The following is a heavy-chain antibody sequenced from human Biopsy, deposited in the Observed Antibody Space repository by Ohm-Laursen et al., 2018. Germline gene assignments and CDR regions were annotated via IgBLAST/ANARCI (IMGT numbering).Heavy chain of an antibody. CDR2: IIPLFNTA. D-gene: IGHD3-3*01. J-gene: IGHJ5*02. CDR1: GSTFTNYA. V-gene: IGHV1-69*06. CDR3: ARSFGVVINFEHNWFDP. Sequence: VASVKVSCKASGSTFTNYAISWVRQAPGQGLEWVGGIIPLFNTANYAQRFQGRVTITADKSTSTADMELSSLRSDDTAVYYCARSFGVVINFEHNWFDPWGQGTLVTVSS.